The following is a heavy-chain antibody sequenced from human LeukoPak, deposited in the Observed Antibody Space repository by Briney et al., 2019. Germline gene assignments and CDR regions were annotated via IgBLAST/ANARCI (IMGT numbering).Heavy chain of an antibody. Sequence: GGSLRLSCAASGFTFSSYGMHWARQAPGKGLEWVAVIWDDGSSKYYGDSVKGRFTISRDNSKNTLYLQMNSLRAEDTAVYYCAKPTRGSGSFLIDPWGQGTLVTVSS. D-gene: IGHD1-26*01. J-gene: IGHJ5*02. CDR2: IWDDGSSK. V-gene: IGHV3-33*06. CDR3: AKPTRGSGSFLIDP. CDR1: GFTFSSYG.